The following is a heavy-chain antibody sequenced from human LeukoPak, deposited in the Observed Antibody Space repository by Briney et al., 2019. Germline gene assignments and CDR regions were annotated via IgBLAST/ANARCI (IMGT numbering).Heavy chain of an antibody. Sequence: SDTLSLTCTVSGGSITSSSYYWVWIRPPPGKGLEWIGNIYYSGSTYYNPSLKSRVTMSVDTSKNEFSLKLSSVTAADTAIYDCTRQKTYYGSGSSFDYWGQGTLVTVSS. V-gene: IGHV4-39*01. CDR2: IYYSGST. J-gene: IGHJ4*02. D-gene: IGHD3-10*01. CDR3: TRQKTYYGSGSSFDY. CDR1: GGSITSSSYY.